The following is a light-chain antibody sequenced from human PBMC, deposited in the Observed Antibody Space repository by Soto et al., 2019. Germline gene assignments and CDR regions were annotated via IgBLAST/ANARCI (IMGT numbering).Light chain of an antibody. Sequence: DIVLTQSPATLSLSPGEIATLSCGASQSVSSSYLAWYQQKPGLAPRLLIYDAYSRATGIPDRFSGSGSGIDFTLTIARLEPEDFAVYYCQQYGSSPPRLTFGGGTKVEIK. J-gene: IGKJ4*01. CDR1: QSVSSSY. V-gene: IGKV3D-20*01. CDR3: QQYGSSPPRLT. CDR2: DAY.